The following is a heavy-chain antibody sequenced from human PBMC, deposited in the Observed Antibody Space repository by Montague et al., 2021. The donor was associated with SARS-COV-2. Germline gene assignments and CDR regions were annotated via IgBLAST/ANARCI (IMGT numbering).Heavy chain of an antibody. CDR1: GFTFSNYA. CDR3: VTWSSSYGSPNTDFFDS. V-gene: IGHV3-23*01. Sequence: SLRLSCAASGFTFSNYAMTWVRQTPGKGLVWVSTISDSGRTFYADSVKERWTISRDNSKNTLHLQMISVIVDDTAVYSCVTWSSSYGSPNTDFFDSWGQGTLVTVSS. J-gene: IGHJ4*02. D-gene: IGHD3-10*01. CDR2: ISDSGRT.